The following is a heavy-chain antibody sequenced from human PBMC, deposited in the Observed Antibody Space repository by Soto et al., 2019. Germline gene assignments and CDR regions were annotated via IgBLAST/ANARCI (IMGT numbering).Heavy chain of an antibody. J-gene: IGHJ4*02. V-gene: IGHV3-30*04. D-gene: IGHD2-2*01. CDR2: ISYDGSNK. CDR1: GFTFSSYA. Sequence: GGSLRLSCAASGFTFSSYAMHWVRQAPGKGLEWVAVISYDGSNKYYADSVKGRFTISRDNSKNTLYLQMNSLRAEDTAVYYCAKDRVRSSSYLDYWGQGTLVTVSS. CDR3: AKDRVRSSSYLDY.